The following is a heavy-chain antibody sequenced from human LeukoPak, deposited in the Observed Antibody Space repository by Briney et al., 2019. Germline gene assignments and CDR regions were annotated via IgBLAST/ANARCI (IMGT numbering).Heavy chain of an antibody. J-gene: IGHJ4*02. V-gene: IGHV3-74*01. CDR3: ASDTVDTALGIDY. Sequence: GGSLRLSCAASGFTFSSYWMHWVRQAPGKGLGWVSCINSDGSSTSNADSVKGRFTISRDNAKNTLYLQMNSLRAEDTAVYYCASDTVDTALGIDYWGQGTLVTVSS. CDR2: INSDGSST. CDR1: GFTFSSYW. D-gene: IGHD5-18*01.